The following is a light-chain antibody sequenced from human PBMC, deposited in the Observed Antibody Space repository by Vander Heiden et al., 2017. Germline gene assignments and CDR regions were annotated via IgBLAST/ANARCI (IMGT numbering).Light chain of an antibody. CDR3: QQYDNLPLT. Sequence: IQLTQSPSSLSASVGDRVTITCQASQGISNYLNWYQQKPGKAPKLLIYDASNLETGVPSRFSGSGSGTDFTFTISSLQPEDIATYYCQQYDNLPLTFGGGTKVEIK. CDR1: QGISNY. V-gene: IGKV1-33*01. CDR2: DAS. J-gene: IGKJ4*01.